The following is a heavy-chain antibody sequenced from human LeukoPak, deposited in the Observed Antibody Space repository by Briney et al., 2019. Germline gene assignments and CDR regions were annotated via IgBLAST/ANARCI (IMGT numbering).Heavy chain of an antibody. CDR2: IRSKANSYAT. Sequence: QPGGSLRLSCAASGFTFSGSAMHRVRQASGKGLEWVGRIRSKANSYATAYAASVKGRFTISRDDSKNTAYLQMNSLKTEDTAVYYCTRASPSRIAVAGNGNYYYYYMDVWGKGTTVTVSS. V-gene: IGHV3-73*01. D-gene: IGHD6-19*01. CDR1: GFTFSGSA. CDR3: TRASPSRIAVAGNGNYYYYYMDV. J-gene: IGHJ6*03.